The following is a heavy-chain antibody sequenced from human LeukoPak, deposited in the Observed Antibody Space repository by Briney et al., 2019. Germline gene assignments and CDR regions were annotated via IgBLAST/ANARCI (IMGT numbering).Heavy chain of an antibody. CDR3: TLEDYYYYGMDV. CDR1: GFTFSSYS. Sequence: PGGSLRLSCAASGFTFSSYSMNWVRQAPGKGLEWVGRIKSKTDGGTTDYAAPVKGRFTISRDDSKNTLYLQMNSLKTEDTAVYYCTLEDYYYYGMDVWGQGTTVTVSS. CDR2: IKSKTDGGTT. V-gene: IGHV3-15*01. J-gene: IGHJ6*02.